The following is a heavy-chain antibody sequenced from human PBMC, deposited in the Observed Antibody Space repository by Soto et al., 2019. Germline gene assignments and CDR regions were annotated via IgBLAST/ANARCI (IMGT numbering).Heavy chain of an antibody. CDR2: INPSGGNT. D-gene: IGHD3-22*01. J-gene: IGHJ4*02. CDR3: ARQRTDYSDSSGCGFDY. V-gene: IGHV1-46*01. CDR1: GYTFTSYY. Sequence: ASVKVSCKASGYTFTSYYMHWVRQAPGQGLEWMGRINPSGGNTSYAQKFQGRVTMTRDTSTSTVYMELSSLRSEDTAVYYCARQRTDYSDSSGCGFDYWGQGTLVTVSS.